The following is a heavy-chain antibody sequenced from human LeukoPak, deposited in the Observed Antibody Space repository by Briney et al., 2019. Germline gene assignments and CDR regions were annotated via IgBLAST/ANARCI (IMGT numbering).Heavy chain of an antibody. V-gene: IGHV3-30-3*02. J-gene: IGHJ4*02. CDR1: GITFSNYA. Sequence: GGSLRLSCAASGITFSNYAMHWVRQAPGKGPEWVGVISYDGTNIYYADSVKGRFAISRDNSKNTLYLQMNSLRAEDTAVYYCANEIRPNDYWGQGTQVTVSS. D-gene: IGHD4-17*01. CDR2: ISYDGTNI. CDR3: ANEIRPNDY.